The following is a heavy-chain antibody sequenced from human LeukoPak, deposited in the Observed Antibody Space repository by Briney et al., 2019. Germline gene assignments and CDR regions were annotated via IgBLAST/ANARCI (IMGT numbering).Heavy chain of an antibody. CDR3: ARATWDPNYYYYMDV. V-gene: IGHV3-48*03. J-gene: IGHJ6*03. CDR1: GFTFSSYE. D-gene: IGHD1-26*01. Sequence: GGSLRLSCAASGFTFSSYEMSYISSSGSTIYYADSVKGRFTISRDNAKNSLYLQMNSLRAEDTAVYFCARATWDPNYYYYMDVWGKGTTVTISS. CDR2: ISSSGSTI.